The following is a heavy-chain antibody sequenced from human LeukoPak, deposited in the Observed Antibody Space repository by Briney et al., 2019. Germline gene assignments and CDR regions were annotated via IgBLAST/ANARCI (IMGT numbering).Heavy chain of an antibody. CDR3: ARGPPMYSYGSSAYHYDYFEY. D-gene: IGHD3-22*01. V-gene: IGHV3-23*01. J-gene: IGHJ4*02. Sequence: EPGGSLRLSCAASGFTFSSYGMSWVRQAPGKGLEWVSAISGSGGSTYYADSVKGRFTISRDNSKNTLYLQMNSLRPEDTAVFHCARGPPMYSYGSSAYHYDYFEYWGQGTLVTVSS. CDR1: GFTFSSYG. CDR2: ISGSGGST.